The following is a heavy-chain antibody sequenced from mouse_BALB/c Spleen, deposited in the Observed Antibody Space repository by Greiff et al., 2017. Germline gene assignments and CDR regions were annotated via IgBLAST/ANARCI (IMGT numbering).Heavy chain of an antibody. J-gene: IGHJ2*01. V-gene: IGHV5-6*01. D-gene: IGHD2-3*01. CDR2: ISSGGSYT. Sequence: EVQLVESGGDLVKPGGSLKLSCAASGFTFSSYGMSWVRQTPDKRLEWVATISSGGSYTYYPDSVKGRFTISRDNAKNTLYLQMSSLKSEDTAMYYCARHEPLYDGYPYYFDYWGQGTTLTVSS. CDR3: ARHEPLYDGYPYYFDY. CDR1: GFTFSSYG.